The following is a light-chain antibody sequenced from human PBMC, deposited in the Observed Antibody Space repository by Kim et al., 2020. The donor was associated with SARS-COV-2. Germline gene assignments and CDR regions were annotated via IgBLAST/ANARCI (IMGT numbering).Light chain of an antibody. CDR2: GAS. Sequence: SPGERAALSCRASESISSGSLAWYQQKPGQAPRLLIYGASSRAAAIPDRFSGGGSGTDFTLTISRLEPEDFAVYYCQQYGSSPRTFGQGTKVDIK. J-gene: IGKJ1*01. V-gene: IGKV3-20*01. CDR3: QQYGSSPRT. CDR1: ESISSGS.